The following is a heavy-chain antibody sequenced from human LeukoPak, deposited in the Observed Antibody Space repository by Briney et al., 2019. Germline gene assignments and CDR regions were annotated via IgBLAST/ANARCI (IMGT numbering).Heavy chain of an antibody. V-gene: IGHV4-34*01. D-gene: IGHD6-19*01. Sequence: SETLSLTCAVYGGSFSGYYWSWIRQPPGKGLEWIGEINHSGSTNYNPSLKSRVTISIDTSKNQFSLKLSSVTAADTAVYYCARHGWHAWYFDPWGRGTLVTVSS. CDR2: INHSGST. J-gene: IGHJ2*01. CDR3: ARHGWHAWYFDP. CDR1: GGSFSGYY.